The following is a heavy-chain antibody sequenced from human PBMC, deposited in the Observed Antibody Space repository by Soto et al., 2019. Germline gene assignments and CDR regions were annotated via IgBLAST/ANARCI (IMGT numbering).Heavy chain of an antibody. CDR2: ISYDGSNK. CDR1: GFTFSSYG. V-gene: IGHV3-30*18. J-gene: IGHJ4*02. Sequence: QVQLVESGGGVVQPGRSLRLSCAASGFTFSSYGMHWVRQAPGKGLEWVAVISYDGSNKYYADSVKGRFTISRDNSKNTLYLQMNSLRAEDTAVYYCAKGGLPFEGQQPAYFDYWGQGTLVTVSS. CDR3: AKGGLPFEGQQPAYFDY. D-gene: IGHD6-13*01.